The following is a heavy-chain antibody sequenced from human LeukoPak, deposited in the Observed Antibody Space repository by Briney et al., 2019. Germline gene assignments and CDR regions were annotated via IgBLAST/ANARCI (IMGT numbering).Heavy chain of an antibody. CDR2: VPASGNS. Sequence: SETLSLTCKVSGGSFNSHFWTWIRQPPGKGLEWVGYVPASGNSDYNPSLKSRVNMSLDTSKSQFYLKLNSVTAADTAVYYCARLMVRAVLSYYGLDVWGQGTTVIVSS. V-gene: IGHV4-59*08. D-gene: IGHD3-10*01. CDR3: ARLMVRAVLSYYGLDV. CDR1: GGSFNSHF. J-gene: IGHJ6*02.